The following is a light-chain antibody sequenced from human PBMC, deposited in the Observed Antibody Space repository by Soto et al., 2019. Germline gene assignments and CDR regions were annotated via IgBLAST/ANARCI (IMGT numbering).Light chain of an antibody. J-gene: IGLJ1*01. V-gene: IGLV1-40*01. CDR3: QSYDTSLSGSGV. CDR2: ANS. CDR1: SSNIGAGYD. Sequence: QSLLTQPPSVSGAPGQSVTISCTGSSSNIGAGYDVHWYQQRPGGAPRLLIFANSDRPSGVPDRFSASKSYTSASLTIAGLQAEDEADYYCQSYDTSLSGSGVFGTGTKVTVL.